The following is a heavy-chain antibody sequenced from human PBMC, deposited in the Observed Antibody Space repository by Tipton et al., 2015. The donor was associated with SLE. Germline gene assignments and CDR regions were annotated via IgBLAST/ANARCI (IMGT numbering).Heavy chain of an antibody. D-gene: IGHD2-8*01. V-gene: IGHV3-9*01. J-gene: IGHJ4*02. Sequence: SLRLSCAASGFTFDDYAMHWVRQAPGKGLEWVSGISWNSGSIGYADSVKGRFTISRDNAKNSLYLQMNSLRAEDTAVYYCAREANGVSRVDYWGQGTLVTVSS. CDR2: ISWNSGSI. CDR1: GFTFDDYA. CDR3: AREANGVSRVDY.